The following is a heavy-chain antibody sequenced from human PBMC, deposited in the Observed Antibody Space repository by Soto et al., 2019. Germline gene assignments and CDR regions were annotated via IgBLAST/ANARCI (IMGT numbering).Heavy chain of an antibody. CDR2: IDESGDS. Sequence: ESLALACAVSGGPIRSSSHYGGWIRQSPGTGLEWIGSIDESGDSYYNPSLKSRVTIFVDTSKNQFSLKLISVTGADSAIYYCAREGGYVDYWGQGTLVTVYS. J-gene: IGHJ4*02. CDR1: GGPIRSSSHY. V-gene: IGHV4-39*02. CDR3: AREGGYVDY. D-gene: IGHD1-1*01.